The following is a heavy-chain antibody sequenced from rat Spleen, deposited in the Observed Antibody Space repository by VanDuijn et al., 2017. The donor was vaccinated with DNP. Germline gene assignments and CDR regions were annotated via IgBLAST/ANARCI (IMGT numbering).Heavy chain of an antibody. CDR3: ARCGYEGHYYVMDA. J-gene: IGHJ4*01. CDR1: GFSFTFYG. CDR2: ISRGGVT. V-gene: IGHV2S12*01. D-gene: IGHD1-12*01. Sequence: QVQLRESGPGLVQPSQTLSLTCTISGFSFTFYGVSWVRQPPGKGLEWVASISRGGVTYYNSVLESRLTISRDTSKSQVFVNMNSLQTEDTATYYCARCGYEGHYYVMDAWGQGTSVTVSS.